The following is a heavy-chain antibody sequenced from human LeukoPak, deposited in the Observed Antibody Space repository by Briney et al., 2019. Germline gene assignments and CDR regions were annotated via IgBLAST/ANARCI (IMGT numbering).Heavy chain of an antibody. CDR2: LSRSSRTPTYA. CDR1: GFTFSDYT. V-gene: IGHV3-21*06. D-gene: IGHD4-17*01. Sequence: PGGSLRLSCAASGFTFSDYTMNWVRQAPGKGLEWVSSLSRSSRTPTYAYYADSVKGRFTISRDNDKNELYLQMNSLRAEDTAVYYCTRPSTDDYVSNDYWGQGTLVTVSS. CDR3: TRPSTDDYVSNDY. J-gene: IGHJ4*02.